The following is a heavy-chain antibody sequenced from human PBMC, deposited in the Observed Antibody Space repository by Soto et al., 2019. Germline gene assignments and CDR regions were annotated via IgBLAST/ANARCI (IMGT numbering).Heavy chain of an antibody. CDR2: ISDSGST. D-gene: IGHD2-2*01. Sequence: EVQLLESGGLLVQPGGSLRLSCAASGFTFSNYAMNWVRQAPGKGLEWVSTISDSGSTYYADSVKGRFTISRDNSKNTLYLQMSSLRAEDTAVYFCAKGVDVPHCTRTSCLFYVDYWGQGALVTVSS. CDR3: AKGVDVPHCTRTSCLFYVDY. V-gene: IGHV3-23*01. CDR1: GFTFSNYA. J-gene: IGHJ4*02.